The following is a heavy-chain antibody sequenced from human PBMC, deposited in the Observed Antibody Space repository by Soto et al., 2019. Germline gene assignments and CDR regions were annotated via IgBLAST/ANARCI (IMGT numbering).Heavy chain of an antibody. D-gene: IGHD3-3*01. V-gene: IGHV3-23*01. CDR2: ISGSGVST. CDR1: GFTFSSYS. J-gene: IGHJ6*02. Sequence: GGSLRLSCAASGFTFSSYSISWVRQAPWKGLEWVSAISGSGVSTYYADSVKGRFTISRDNSKNTLYLQMNSLRAEDTAVYYCARRSGYYRSIDPLYYYYGMDVWGQGTTVTVSS. CDR3: ARRSGYYRSIDPLYYYYGMDV.